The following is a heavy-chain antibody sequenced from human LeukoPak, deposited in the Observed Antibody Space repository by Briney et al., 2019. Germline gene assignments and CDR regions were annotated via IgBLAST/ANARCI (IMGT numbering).Heavy chain of an antibody. CDR2: IIPIFGTA. D-gene: IGHD6-19*01. Sequence: GASVKVSCKASGGTFSSYAISWVRQAPGQGLEWMGRIIPIFGTASYAQKFQGRVTITTDESTSTAYMELSSLRSEDTAVYYCARERADSSGWFDLFDYWGQGTLVTVSS. J-gene: IGHJ4*02. CDR1: GGTFSSYA. CDR3: ARERADSSGWFDLFDY. V-gene: IGHV1-69*05.